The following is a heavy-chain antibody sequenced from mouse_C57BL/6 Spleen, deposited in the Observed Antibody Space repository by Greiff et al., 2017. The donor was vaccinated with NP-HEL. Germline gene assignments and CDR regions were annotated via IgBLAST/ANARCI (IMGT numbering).Heavy chain of an antibody. J-gene: IGHJ1*03. CDR3: ARQYYGSNWYFDV. Sequence: DVKLVESGGGLVKPGGSLKLSCAASGFTFSSYAMSWVRQTPEKRLEWVATISDGGSYTYYPDNVKGRFTISRDNAKNNLYLQMSHLKSEDTAMYYCARQYYGSNWYFDVWGTGTTVTVSS. V-gene: IGHV5-4*03. CDR1: GFTFSSYA. CDR2: ISDGGSYT. D-gene: IGHD1-1*01.